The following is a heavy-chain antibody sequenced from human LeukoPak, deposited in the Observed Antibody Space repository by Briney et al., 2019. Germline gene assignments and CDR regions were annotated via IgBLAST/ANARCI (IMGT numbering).Heavy chain of an antibody. Sequence: ASVKVSCKVSGYTLTELSMHWVRQAPGKGLEWMGGFDPEDGETIYAQKFQGRVTMTEDTSTDTAYMELSSLRSKDTAVYYCATESWGEGNYYYMDVWGKGTTVTVSS. CDR3: ATESWGEGNYYYMDV. V-gene: IGHV1-24*01. J-gene: IGHJ6*03. CDR2: FDPEDGET. D-gene: IGHD7-27*01. CDR1: GYTLTELS.